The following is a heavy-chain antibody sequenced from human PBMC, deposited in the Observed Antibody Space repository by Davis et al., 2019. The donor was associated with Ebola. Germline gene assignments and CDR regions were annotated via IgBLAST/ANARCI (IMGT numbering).Heavy chain of an antibody. Sequence: PGGSLRLSCAASGFTFSSYAMSWVRQAPGKGLEWVSAISGSGGSTYYADSVKGRFTISRDNSKNTLYLQMNSLRAEDTAVYYCAKDGGRVVPAAIHAFDIWGQGTMVTVSS. CDR1: GFTFSSYA. V-gene: IGHV3-23*01. D-gene: IGHD2-2*01. CDR3: AKDGGRVVPAAIHAFDI. CDR2: ISGSGGST. J-gene: IGHJ3*02.